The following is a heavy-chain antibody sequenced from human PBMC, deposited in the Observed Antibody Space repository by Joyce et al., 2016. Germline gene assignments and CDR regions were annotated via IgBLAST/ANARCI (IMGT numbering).Heavy chain of an antibody. J-gene: IGHJ4*02. Sequence: EVRMVESGGDLVKPGGSLRLSCVASGIGFSYSWMSWVRQGPGKGLEWVGRIKSKTDGGATDYSAPVKGRFSISRDDSETRLYLQMNSLKTEDTGVYYCTKVKGGSAYHFDYWGQGTLVIVSS. V-gene: IGHV3-15*01. D-gene: IGHD1-26*01. CDR3: TKVKGGSAYHFDY. CDR1: GIGFSYSW. CDR2: IKSKTDGGAT.